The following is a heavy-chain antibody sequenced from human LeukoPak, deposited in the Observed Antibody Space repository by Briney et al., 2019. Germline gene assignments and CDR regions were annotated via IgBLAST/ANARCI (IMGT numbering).Heavy chain of an antibody. V-gene: IGHV3-30-3*01. CDR2: ISYDGSNK. D-gene: IGHD3-16*01. CDR1: GFTFSSYA. CDR3: ARAGRLGELFRAPFDY. Sequence: GGSLRLSCAASGFTFSSYAMHWVRQAPGKGLEWVAVISYDGSNKYYADPVKGRFTISRDNSKNTLYLQMNSLRAEDTAVYYCARAGRLGELFRAPFDYWGQGTLVTVSS. J-gene: IGHJ4*02.